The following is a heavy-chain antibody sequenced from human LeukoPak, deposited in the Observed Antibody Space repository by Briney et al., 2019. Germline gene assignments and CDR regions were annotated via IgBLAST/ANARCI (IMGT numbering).Heavy chain of an antibody. V-gene: IGHV3-23*01. CDR1: GFTFSSYG. Sequence: PGGSLRLSCAASGFTFSSYGMSWVRQAPGKGLEWVSVISVSGGSTYYADSVKGRFTISRDNAKNSLYLQMNSLRAEDTAVYYCARANSIQLWTPRAYYYYYMDVWGKGTTVTISS. J-gene: IGHJ6*03. D-gene: IGHD5-18*01. CDR2: ISVSGGST. CDR3: ARANSIQLWTPRAYYYYYMDV.